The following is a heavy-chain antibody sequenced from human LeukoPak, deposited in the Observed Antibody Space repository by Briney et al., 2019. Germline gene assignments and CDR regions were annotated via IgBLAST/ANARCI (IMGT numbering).Heavy chain of an antibody. CDR1: GGTFSSCA. V-gene: IGHV1-69*06. Sequence: SVKVSCKASGGTFSSCAISWVRQAPGQGLEGMGRIIPIFGTANYAQKFQGRVTITADKSTSTAYMELSSLRSEDTAVYYCARETTGRSYGAFLFDYWGQGTLVTVSS. D-gene: IGHD4-17*01. CDR3: ARETTGRSYGAFLFDY. CDR2: IIPIFGTA. J-gene: IGHJ4*02.